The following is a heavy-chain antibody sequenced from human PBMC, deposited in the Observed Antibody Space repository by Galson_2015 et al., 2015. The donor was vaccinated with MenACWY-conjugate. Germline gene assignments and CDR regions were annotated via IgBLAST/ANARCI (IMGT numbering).Heavy chain of an antibody. J-gene: IGHJ4*02. CDR3: ARDSGCSSTSCIYYFDY. V-gene: IGHV3-7*03. CDR2: IKQDGSEK. D-gene: IGHD2-2*01. Sequence: LRLSCAASGFTFSSYWMSWVRQAPGKGLEWVANIKQDGSEKYYVDSVKGRFTISRDNAKNSLYLQMDSLRAEDTAVYYCARDSGCSSTSCIYYFDYWGQGTLVTVSS. CDR1: GFTFSSYW.